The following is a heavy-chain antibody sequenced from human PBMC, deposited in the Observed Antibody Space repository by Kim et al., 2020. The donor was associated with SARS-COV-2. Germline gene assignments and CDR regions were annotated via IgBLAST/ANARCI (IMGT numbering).Heavy chain of an antibody. CDR1: GFLVSNRY. Sequence: GGSLRLSCAASGFLVSNRYMSWVRQAPGKGLEWVSVIHRDGDTYYADSVKGRFTISRDHYKNKLYLQMNSLRAEDSAVYYCAGAEYSSGWTAEVDYWGQG. D-gene: IGHD6-19*01. V-gene: IGHV3-53*01. CDR2: IHRDGDT. CDR3: AGAEYSSGWTAEVDY. J-gene: IGHJ4*02.